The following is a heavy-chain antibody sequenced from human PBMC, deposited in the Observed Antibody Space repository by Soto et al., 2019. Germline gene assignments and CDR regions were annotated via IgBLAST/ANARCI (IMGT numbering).Heavy chain of an antibody. V-gene: IGHV3-48*01. CDR1: GFVLSRYS. D-gene: IGHD5-18*01. J-gene: IGHJ4*02. Sequence: ESGGGLVQPGGSLRLSCAASGFVLSRYSMSWVRQAPGKGLEWVSYIGTGTRTRYYADSVKGRFTISRDNGKNSLFLQMNSLRAEDTALYYCARSYSYGFGYWGQGTLVTVSS. CDR3: ARSYSYGFGY. CDR2: IGTGTRTR.